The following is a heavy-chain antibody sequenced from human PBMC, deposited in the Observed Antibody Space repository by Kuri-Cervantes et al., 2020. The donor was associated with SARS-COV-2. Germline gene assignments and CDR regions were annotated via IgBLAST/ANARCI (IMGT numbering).Heavy chain of an antibody. J-gene: IGHJ4*02. CDR2: IYKSGDT. Sequence: LRLSCTLASASISSSTYYWGWLRHSRGKGLEWPGSIYKSGDTYYSSALKRRLSLSVDTSRNQFYLKLTTVTAADTAIYYCARHYAFDRCHNWGQGTQVTVSS. CDR1: SASISSSTYY. V-gene: IGHV4-39*01. D-gene: IGHD3-9*01. CDR3: ARHYAFDRCHN.